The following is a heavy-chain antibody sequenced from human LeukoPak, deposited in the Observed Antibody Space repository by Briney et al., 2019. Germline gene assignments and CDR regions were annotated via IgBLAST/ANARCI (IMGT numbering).Heavy chain of an antibody. V-gene: IGHV4-39*01. Sequence: SETLSLTCTVSGCSINSSDYYWGWIRQPPGKGLEWIGSMHYSGSTYYNQSLKSRVTISVDTSKNQFSLRVSSVTAADTALYYCARRGTIDSGRPWNWGQGTLVTVSS. CDR3: ARRGTIDSGRPWN. CDR1: GCSINSSDYY. CDR2: MHYSGST. D-gene: IGHD1-26*01. J-gene: IGHJ4*02.